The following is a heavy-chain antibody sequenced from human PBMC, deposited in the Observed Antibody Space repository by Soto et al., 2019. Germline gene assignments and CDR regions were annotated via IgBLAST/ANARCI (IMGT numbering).Heavy chain of an antibody. CDR2: IYSGGST. D-gene: IGHD6-19*01. V-gene: IGHV3-53*01. Sequence: GGSLRLSCAASGFTVSRNYMSWVRQAPGKWLEWVSVIYSGGSTSYADSVKGRFTISGDNSKNTLYLQMNSLRAEDTAVYYCARDHYSSGWYGAFDIWGQGTMVNVSS. J-gene: IGHJ3*02. CDR3: ARDHYSSGWYGAFDI. CDR1: GFTVSRNY.